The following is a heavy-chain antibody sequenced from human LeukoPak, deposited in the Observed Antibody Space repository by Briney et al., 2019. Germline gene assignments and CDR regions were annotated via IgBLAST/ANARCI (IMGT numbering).Heavy chain of an antibody. J-gene: IGHJ4*02. CDR2: ISNNGGYT. D-gene: IGHD2-15*01. V-gene: IGHV3-23*01. CDR1: GFTFSSSA. Sequence: GGSLRLSCAASGFTFSSSAMSRVRQAPGKGLEWVSAISNNGGYTYYADSVQGRFTISRDNSKSTLCLQMNSLRAEDTAVYYCAKRLGYCSDGSCYFPYWGQGTLVTVSS. CDR3: AKRLGYCSDGSCYFPY.